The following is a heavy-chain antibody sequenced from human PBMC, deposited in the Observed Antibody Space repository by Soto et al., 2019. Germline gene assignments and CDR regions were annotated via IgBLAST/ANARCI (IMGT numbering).Heavy chain of an antibody. V-gene: IGHV1-69*06. CDR1: GGTFSSYA. D-gene: IGHD3-22*01. CDR3: ARERSGYSSYYYGMDV. CDR2: IIPIFGTA. Sequence: QVQLVRSGAEVKKPGSSVKVSCKASGGTFSSYAISWVRQAPGQGLEWMGGIIPIFGTANYAQKFQGRVTITADKSTSTAYMELSSLRSEDTAVYYCARERSGYSSYYYGMDVWGQGTTVTVSS. J-gene: IGHJ6*02.